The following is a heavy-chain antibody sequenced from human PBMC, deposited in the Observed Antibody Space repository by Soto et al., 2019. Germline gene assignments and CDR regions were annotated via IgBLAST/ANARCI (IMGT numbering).Heavy chain of an antibody. CDR3: ARDLGGLLWFGELTDYYYYYGMDV. Sequence: GGSLRLSCAASGFTFSSXAMXWXRQAPGKGLXWVXXXXXXGSXXYYEYSLKGRFTNSRDNSKKTLYLQMNSLRAEDTAVYYCARDLGGLLWFGELTDYYYYYGMDVWGQGTTVTVSS. J-gene: IGHJ6*02. CDR1: GFTFSSXA. CDR2: XXXXGSXX. V-gene: IGHV3-30-3*01. D-gene: IGHD3-10*01.